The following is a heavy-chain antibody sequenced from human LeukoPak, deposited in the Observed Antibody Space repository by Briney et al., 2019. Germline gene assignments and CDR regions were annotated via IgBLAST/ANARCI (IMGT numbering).Heavy chain of an antibody. D-gene: IGHD4-17*01. V-gene: IGHV3-21*01. Sequence: GRSLRLSCAASGFTFSSYSMNWVRQAPGKGLEWVSSISSSSSYIYYADSVKGRFTISRDNAKNSLYLQMNSLRAEDTAVYYCARGEGYGDYVDWFDPWGQGTLVTVSS. CDR3: ARGEGYGDYVDWFDP. J-gene: IGHJ5*02. CDR1: GFTFSSYS. CDR2: ISSSSSYI.